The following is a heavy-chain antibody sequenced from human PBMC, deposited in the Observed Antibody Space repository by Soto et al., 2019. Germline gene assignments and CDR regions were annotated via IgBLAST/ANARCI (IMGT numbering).Heavy chain of an antibody. Sequence: PGVPLHHSDKDSGYSFTRYWISWVRQMPGNGLDRMGRIDPSDSYTNYSPSFQGHVTIAADKSISTAYLQWSSLKASDTAMYYCARGGSDYYDSSGYYHAFDIWGQGTMVTVSS. CDR3: ARGGSDYYDSSGYYHAFDI. CDR2: IDPSDSYT. J-gene: IGHJ3*02. CDR1: GYSFTRYW. D-gene: IGHD3-22*01. V-gene: IGHV5-10-1*01.